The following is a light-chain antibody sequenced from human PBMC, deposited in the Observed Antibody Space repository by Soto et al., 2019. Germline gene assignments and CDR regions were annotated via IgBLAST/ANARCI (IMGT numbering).Light chain of an antibody. J-gene: IGKJ4*01. Sequence: IVLTQSPATLSLSPGERATLSCRASQSVSIDLAWYQQKPGQAPRLLIYDAPTRATGIPARFSGSGSRTDFTLTISSLEPEDFAVYYCQQRSNWRRLTFGGGTKVDIK. CDR2: DAP. CDR1: QSVSID. V-gene: IGKV3-11*01. CDR3: QQRSNWRRLT.